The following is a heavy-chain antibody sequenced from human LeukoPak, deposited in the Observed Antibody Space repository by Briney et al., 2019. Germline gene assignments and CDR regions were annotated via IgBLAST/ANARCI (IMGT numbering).Heavy chain of an antibody. V-gene: IGHV3-23*01. D-gene: IGHD2-2*01. CDR3: AKVVREHQLLSNIDY. CDR2: ISGSGGST. J-gene: IGHJ4*02. CDR1: GFTFSSYA. Sequence: GGSLRLSCAASGFTFSSYAMSWVRQAPGKGLEWVSAISGSGGSTYYADSVKGRFTISRDNSKNTLYLQMNSLRAEDTAVYYCAKVVREHQLLSNIDYWGQGTLVTVSS.